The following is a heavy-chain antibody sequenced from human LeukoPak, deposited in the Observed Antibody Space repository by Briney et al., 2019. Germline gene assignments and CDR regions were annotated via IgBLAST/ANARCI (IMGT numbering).Heavy chain of an antibody. V-gene: IGHV1-69*10. CDR2: IIPILGTA. J-gene: IGHJ6*03. CDR1: GGTFNSYG. CDR3: GRGARPPHYYYYMDV. D-gene: IGHD5-12*01. Sequence: GASVKVSCKASGGTFNSYGFIWVRQAPGQGLAWMAVIIPILGTANYAQKFQGRVTITADKSTTTAYMELSNLRSEDTAVYYCGRGARPPHYYYYMDVWGKGTTVTVSS.